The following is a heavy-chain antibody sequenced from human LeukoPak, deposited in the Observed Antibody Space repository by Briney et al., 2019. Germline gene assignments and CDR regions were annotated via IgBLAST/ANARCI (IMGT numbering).Heavy chain of an antibody. V-gene: IGHV1-69*13. CDR3: ARDSITMTAFDI. CDR2: IIPIFGTA. Sequence: WASVKVSCKASGGTFSSYAISWVRQAPGQGLEWMGEIIPIFGTANYAQKFQGRVTITADESTSTAYMELSSLRSEDTAVYYCARDSITMTAFDIWGQGTMVTVSS. CDR1: GGTFSSYA. D-gene: IGHD3-22*01. J-gene: IGHJ3*02.